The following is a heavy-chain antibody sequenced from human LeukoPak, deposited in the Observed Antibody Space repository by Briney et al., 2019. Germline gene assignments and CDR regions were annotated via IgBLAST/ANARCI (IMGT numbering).Heavy chain of an antibody. J-gene: IGHJ3*02. V-gene: IGHV5-51*01. CDR3: ARLGTMVRGRDAFDI. CDR1: GYSFTSYW. Sequence: GESLKISCKGSGYSFTSYWIGWVRQMPGKGLEWMGIIYPGDSDTRYSPSFQGQVTISADKSISTAYLQWSSLKASDTAMYYCARLGTMVRGRDAFDIWGQGTMVTVSS. CDR2: IYPGDSDT. D-gene: IGHD3-10*01.